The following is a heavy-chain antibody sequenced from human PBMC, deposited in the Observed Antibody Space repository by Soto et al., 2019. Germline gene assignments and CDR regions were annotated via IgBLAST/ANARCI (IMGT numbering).Heavy chain of an antibody. CDR1: GYTFTYRY. V-gene: IGHV1-45*02. CDR3: ATYSGHYYYGMDV. CDR2: ITPFNGNT. Sequence: SVKVSCKASGYTFTYRYLHWVRQAPGQALEWMGWITPFNGNTHYAQKFQDRVTITRDRSMSTGYMELSSLRSEDTAVYYCATYSGHYYYGMDVWGQGTTVTVSS. D-gene: IGHD2-15*01. J-gene: IGHJ6*02.